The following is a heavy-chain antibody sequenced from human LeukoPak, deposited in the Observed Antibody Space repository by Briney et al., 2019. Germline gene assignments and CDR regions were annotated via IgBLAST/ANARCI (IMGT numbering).Heavy chain of an antibody. CDR3: AKDRLVATVTTTGDHDY. CDR1: GFTFSTYA. D-gene: IGHD4-17*01. Sequence: GGSLSLSCAASGFTFSTYAMSWVRQAPGKGLEWVSAISGSGGSTYYADSVKGRFTISRDNSKNTLYLQMDSLRAEDTAVYYCAKDRLVATVTTTGDHDYWGQGTLVTVSS. CDR2: ISGSGGST. V-gene: IGHV3-23*01. J-gene: IGHJ4*02.